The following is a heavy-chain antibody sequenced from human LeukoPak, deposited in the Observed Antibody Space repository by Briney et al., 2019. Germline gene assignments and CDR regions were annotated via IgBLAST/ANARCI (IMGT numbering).Heavy chain of an antibody. CDR3: ARGAPRNYDFWSGPFDY. CDR2: ISYDGSNK. V-gene: IGHV3-30-3*01. J-gene: IGHJ4*02. CDR1: GFTFSNYA. Sequence: GGSLRLSCAASGFTFSNYAMHWVRQAPGKGLEWVALISYDGSNKCYADSVKGRFTISSDNSKNTLYLQMNSLGGEDTAVYYCARGAPRNYDFWSGPFDYWGQGSLVTVSS. D-gene: IGHD3-3*01.